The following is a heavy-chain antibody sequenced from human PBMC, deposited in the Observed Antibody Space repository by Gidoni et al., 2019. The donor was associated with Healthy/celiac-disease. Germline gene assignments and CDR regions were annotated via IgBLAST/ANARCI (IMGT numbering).Heavy chain of an antibody. Sequence: QVQLQESGPGLVKPSETLSLTCTVSGGSISSYYWSWIRQPPGKGLEWIGYIYYSGSTNYNPSLKSRVTISVDTSKNQFSLKLSSVTAADTAVYYCARGRWLLGLRYFDYWGQGTLVTVSS. V-gene: IGHV4-59*01. CDR3: ARGRWLLGLRYFDY. CDR2: IYYSGST. D-gene: IGHD5-12*01. J-gene: IGHJ4*02. CDR1: GGSISSYY.